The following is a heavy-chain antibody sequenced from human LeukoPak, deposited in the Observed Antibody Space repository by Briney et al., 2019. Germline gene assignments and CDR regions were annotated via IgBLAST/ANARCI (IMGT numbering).Heavy chain of an antibody. D-gene: IGHD6-19*01. J-gene: IGHJ5*02. Sequence: GGSLRLSCAASGFTFSSYAMHLVRQAPGKGLEWVAVISYDGSNKYYADSVKGRFTISRDNSKNTLYLQMNSLRAEDTAVYYCAKVIAVAVPNWFDPWGQGTLVTVSS. CDR3: AKVIAVAVPNWFDP. CDR1: GFTFSSYA. V-gene: IGHV3-30-3*01. CDR2: ISYDGSNK.